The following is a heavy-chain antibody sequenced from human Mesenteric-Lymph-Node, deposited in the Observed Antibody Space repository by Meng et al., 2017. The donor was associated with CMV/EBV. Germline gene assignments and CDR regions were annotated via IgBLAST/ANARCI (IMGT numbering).Heavy chain of an antibody. CDR3: AKDYDTSDYYSTYYYHGIDV. CDR1: GFTFRSYG. D-gene: IGHD3-22*01. Sequence: GESLKISCAVSGFTFRSYGMHWVRQAPGKGLEWVAFIRYDGSNKYHADSVKGRFTISRDNSKNTLYLQMNSLRPEDTAVYYCAKDYDTSDYYSTYYYHGIDVWGQGTTVTVSS. CDR2: IRYDGSNK. V-gene: IGHV3-30*02. J-gene: IGHJ6*02.